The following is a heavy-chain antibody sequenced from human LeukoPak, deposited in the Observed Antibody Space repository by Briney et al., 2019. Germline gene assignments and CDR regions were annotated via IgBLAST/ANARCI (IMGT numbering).Heavy chain of an antibody. CDR1: GFTLTNYA. CDR3: ARGGYYYDPTGSPGDY. V-gene: IGHV3-30-3*01. Sequence: GGSLRLSCVVSGFTLTNYALHWVRQAPGKGLEWVAVISYAGTNKYYADSVKGRFTISRDISKNTVYLHMDSLRDEDTAVYFCARGGYYYDPTGSPGDYWGQGTLVTVSS. J-gene: IGHJ4*02. CDR2: ISYAGTNK. D-gene: IGHD3-22*01.